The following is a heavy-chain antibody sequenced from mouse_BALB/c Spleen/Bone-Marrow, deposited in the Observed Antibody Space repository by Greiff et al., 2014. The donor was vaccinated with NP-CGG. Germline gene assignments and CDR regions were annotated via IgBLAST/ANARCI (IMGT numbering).Heavy chain of an antibody. D-gene: IGHD2-1*01. Sequence: EVKLQESGGGLVQPGGSLKLSCAASGFTFSSYTMSWVRQTPEKRLEWVAYISNGGGSTYYPDTVKGRFTISRDNAKNTLYLQMSSLKSEDTAMYYCARQIYFPYFGYWGQGTTLTVSS. CDR1: GFTFSSYT. CDR2: ISNGGGST. J-gene: IGHJ2*01. CDR3: ARQIYFPYFGY. V-gene: IGHV5-12-2*01.